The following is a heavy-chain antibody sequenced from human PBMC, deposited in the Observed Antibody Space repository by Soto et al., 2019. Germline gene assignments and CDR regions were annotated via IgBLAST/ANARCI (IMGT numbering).Heavy chain of an antibody. CDR2: ISTYNGNT. CDR1: GYPFTSYS. V-gene: IGHV1-18*01. J-gene: IGHJ6*03. Sequence: QVQLMQSGAEVKKPGASVKVSCKASGYPFTSYSISWVRQAPGQGLEWMGWISTYNGNTNYAQKFQGRLTMTTDTSTSTAYMEVRSLSSDDTPVYYCARGVDYFYQYMDVWGKGTTVTVSS. CDR3: ARGVDYFYQYMDV.